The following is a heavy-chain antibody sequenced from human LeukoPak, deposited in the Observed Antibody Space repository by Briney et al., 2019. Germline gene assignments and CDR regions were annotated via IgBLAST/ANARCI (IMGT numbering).Heavy chain of an antibody. V-gene: IGHV6-1*01. CDR2: TYYRSKWHN. Sequence: SQTLSLTCAISRDSVSSNSAAWNSIRHSPSRGLEWLGRTYYRSKWHNDYAVAVKSRTAINPDTSKNQFSLQLNSVTPEDTAVYYCARCQGVYCSDGSCYGDLDSWGEATLVTVCS. D-gene: IGHD2-15*01. CDR1: RDSVSSNSAA. CDR3: ARCQGVYCSDGSCYGDLDS. J-gene: IGHJ4*02.